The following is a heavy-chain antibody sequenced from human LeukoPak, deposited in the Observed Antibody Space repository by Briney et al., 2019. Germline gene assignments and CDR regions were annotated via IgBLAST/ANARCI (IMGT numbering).Heavy chain of an antibody. J-gene: IGHJ6*02. CDR3: YSSNSADWYYYYGMDV. D-gene: IGHD1-26*01. Sequence: PGGSLKLSCAPSGFTSSGAAMQWVCQASGKGLGWVGRIRSKANSYATAYAASVKGRFTISRDDSKNTAYLQMNSLKTEDTAVYYCYSSNSADWYYYYGMDVWGQGTTVTVSS. V-gene: IGHV3-73*01. CDR1: GFTSSGAA. CDR2: IRSKANSYAT.